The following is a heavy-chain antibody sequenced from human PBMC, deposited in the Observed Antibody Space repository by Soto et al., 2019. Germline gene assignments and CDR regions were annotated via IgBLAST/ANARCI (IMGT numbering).Heavy chain of an antibody. D-gene: IGHD7-27*01. CDR3: AKDTGNGGRQRYYYYSYMDV. CDR1: GFRFDDYA. Sequence: EVQLVESGGGLVQPGRSLRLSCAASGFRFDDYAMHWVRQGPGKGLEWVSGITWNSDTILYADSVRGRFTISRDNAKNSLYLQMNSLRNEDTALYFCAKDTGNGGRQRYYYYSYMDVWGKGTTVTVSS. J-gene: IGHJ6*03. CDR2: ITWNSDTI. V-gene: IGHV3-9*01.